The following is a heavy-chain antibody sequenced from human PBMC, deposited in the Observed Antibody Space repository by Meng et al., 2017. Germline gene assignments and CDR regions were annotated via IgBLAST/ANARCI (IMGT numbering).Heavy chain of an antibody. V-gene: IGHV4-31*03. Sequence: QVPLQASVPGLGTPSQTLSLTCSVSGGSISSGNYHLSWVRQHPGKGLEWIGTLYYTGTTFYNPSLMSRPTISLDTSKNQFSLNLNSMTAADTAIYYCARGRDTAKSGYWGQGTLVTVSS. CDR1: GGSISSGNYH. J-gene: IGHJ4*02. CDR2: LYYTGTT. D-gene: IGHD5-18*01. CDR3: ARGRDTAKSGY.